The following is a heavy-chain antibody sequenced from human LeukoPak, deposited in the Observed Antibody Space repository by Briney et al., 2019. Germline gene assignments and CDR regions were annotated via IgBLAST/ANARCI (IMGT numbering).Heavy chain of an antibody. CDR2: IYYSGTT. Sequence: SETLSLACTVSGGSISSGDYFWTWIRQPPGKGLEYIGYIYYSGTTYYNPSLKSRITMSVDMSANQFSLRLTSVSAADTAVYYCTRAYWIGFHFDSWGQGILVSVSS. CDR1: GGSISSGDYF. D-gene: IGHD3-3*01. J-gene: IGHJ4*02. V-gene: IGHV4-30-4*01. CDR3: TRAYWIGFHFDS.